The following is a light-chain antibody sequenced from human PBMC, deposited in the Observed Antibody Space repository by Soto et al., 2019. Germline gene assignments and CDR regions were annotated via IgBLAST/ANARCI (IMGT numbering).Light chain of an antibody. Sequence: QSALTQPASMSGSPGQSITISCTGTSSDIGDYNFVSWYQQYPGKVPKLLIYEVSNRPSGVSSRFSGSKSVNTASLTISALRAEDEADYYCSSFTSSTPRVFGTGTKLTVL. CDR2: EVS. CDR3: SSFTSSTPRV. V-gene: IGLV2-14*01. J-gene: IGLJ1*01. CDR1: SSDIGDYNF.